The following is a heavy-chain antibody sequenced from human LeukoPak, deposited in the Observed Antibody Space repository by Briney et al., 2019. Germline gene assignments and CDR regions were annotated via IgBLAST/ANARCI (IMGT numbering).Heavy chain of an antibody. D-gene: IGHD5-18*01. V-gene: IGHV4-34*01. Sequence: IGEINHSGSTNYNPSLKSRVTISVDTSKNQFSLKLSSVTAADTAVYYCARGRGYSYGWFDYWGQGTLVTVSS. CDR2: INHSGST. CDR3: ARGRGYSYGWFDY. J-gene: IGHJ4*02.